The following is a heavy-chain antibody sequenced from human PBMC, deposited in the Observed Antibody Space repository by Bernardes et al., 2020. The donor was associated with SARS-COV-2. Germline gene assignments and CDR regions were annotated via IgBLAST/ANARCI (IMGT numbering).Heavy chain of an antibody. CDR3: AKEWDSRSGTHYEY. Sequence: GGSLRLSCAASGFTFSQYPMSWARQPPGKGLEWVCFITSGSDSTQYADSVKGRFTISRDNSKNTLYLQMNYLRVEDTAVYFCAKEWDSRSGTHYEYWGQGTRVTVSS. CDR2: ITSGSDST. V-gene: IGHV3-23*01. D-gene: IGHD3-3*01. CDR1: GFTFSQYP. J-gene: IGHJ4*02.